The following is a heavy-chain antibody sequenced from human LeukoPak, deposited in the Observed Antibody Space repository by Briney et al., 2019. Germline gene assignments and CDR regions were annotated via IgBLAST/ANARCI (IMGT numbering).Heavy chain of an antibody. J-gene: IGHJ5*02. CDR3: AKAYYYGSGSYPFDP. D-gene: IGHD3-10*01. CDR2: ISYDGSNK. Sequence: GASLRPSCAASGFTFSSYGTHWVRQAPGKGLEWVAVISYDGSNKYYADSVKGRFTISRDNSKNTLYLQMNSLRAEDTAVYYCAKAYYYGSGSYPFDPWGQGTLVTVSS. CDR1: GFTFSSYG. V-gene: IGHV3-30*18.